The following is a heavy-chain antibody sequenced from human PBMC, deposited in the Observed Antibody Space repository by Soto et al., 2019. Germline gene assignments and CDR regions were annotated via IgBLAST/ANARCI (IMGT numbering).Heavy chain of an antibody. D-gene: IGHD2-21*01. CDR1: GFTFSSYW. CDR2: INSDGSST. CDR3: ARDHVVSRNWFDP. Sequence: EVQLVESGGGLVQPGGSLRLSCAASGFTFSSYWMHWVRQAPGKGLVWVSRINSDGSSTSYADSVKGRFTISRDNAKNTLYLQMNRPRVEDTAVYYCARDHVVSRNWFDPWGQGTLVTVSS. V-gene: IGHV3-74*01. J-gene: IGHJ5*02.